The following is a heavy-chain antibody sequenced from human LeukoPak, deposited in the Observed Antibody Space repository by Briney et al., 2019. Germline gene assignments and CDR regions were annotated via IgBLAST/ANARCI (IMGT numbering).Heavy chain of an antibody. CDR1: GGSISSGSYY. Sequence: SETLSLTCTVSGGSISSGSYYWSWIRQPAGKGLEWIGRIYTSGSTSYNPSLKSRVTISVDTSKNQFSLKLSSATAADTAVYYCARVSCSGGSCYSGLDYWGQGTLVTVSS. V-gene: IGHV4-61*02. J-gene: IGHJ4*02. D-gene: IGHD2-15*01. CDR3: ARVSCSGGSCYSGLDY. CDR2: IYTSGST.